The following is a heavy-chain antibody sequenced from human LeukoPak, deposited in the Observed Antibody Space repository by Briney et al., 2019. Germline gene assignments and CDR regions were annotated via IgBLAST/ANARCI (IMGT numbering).Heavy chain of an antibody. Sequence: SETPSLTCTVSGASISTHYWSWIRQPPEKGPEWIGDFYYSGSTNYNPSLKSRATISGDTSKNQFSLKLRSVTAADTAVYYCARAGGITTAHLDLDHWGQGTLVTVSS. D-gene: IGHD6-13*01. CDR2: FYYSGST. V-gene: IGHV4-59*11. J-gene: IGHJ4*02. CDR1: GASISTHY. CDR3: ARAGGITTAHLDLDH.